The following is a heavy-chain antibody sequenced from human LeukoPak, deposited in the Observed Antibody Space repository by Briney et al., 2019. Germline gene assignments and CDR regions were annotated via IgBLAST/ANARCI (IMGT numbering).Heavy chain of an antibody. CDR3: ARDRYSSGYYSRWGHYYGMDV. J-gene: IGHJ6*02. Sequence: ASVKVSCKASGYTFTGYYMHWVRQAPGQGLEWMGWINPNSGGTNYAQKFQGWVTMTRDTSISTAYMELSRLRSDDTAVYYCARDRYSSGYYSRWGHYYGMDVWGQGTTVTVPS. D-gene: IGHD3-22*01. CDR2: INPNSGGT. CDR1: GYTFTGYY. V-gene: IGHV1-2*04.